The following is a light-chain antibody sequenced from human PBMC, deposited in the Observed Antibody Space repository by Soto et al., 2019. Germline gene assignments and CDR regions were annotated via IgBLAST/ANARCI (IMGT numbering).Light chain of an antibody. CDR2: EGN. CDR3: CSYAGSSTLV. CDR1: ISDVGSYNL. J-gene: IGLJ3*02. Sequence: QSSLAQPASVSASPGQSITISCTGTISDVGSYNLVSWFQQHPGKAPKLMIYEGNKRPSGVSNRFSGSKSGNTASLTISGLQAEDEADYYCCSYAGSSTLVFGGGTKVTVL. V-gene: IGLV2-23*01.